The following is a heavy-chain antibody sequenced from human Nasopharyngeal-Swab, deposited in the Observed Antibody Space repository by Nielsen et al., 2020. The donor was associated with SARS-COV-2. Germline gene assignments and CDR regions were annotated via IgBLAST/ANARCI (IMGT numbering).Heavy chain of an antibody. CDR3: ARDLISGYEAYYYGMDV. CDR1: GFPFSSYE. CDR2: ISSSCSTI. D-gene: IGHD5-12*01. Sequence: GESLKISCAASGFPFSSYELNLFPPAPVKGLEWVSYISSSCSTIYYADSVKGRFTISRDNAKNSLYLQMNSLRAENTAVYYCARDLISGYEAYYYGMDVWGQGTTVTVSS. J-gene: IGHJ6*02. V-gene: IGHV3-48*03.